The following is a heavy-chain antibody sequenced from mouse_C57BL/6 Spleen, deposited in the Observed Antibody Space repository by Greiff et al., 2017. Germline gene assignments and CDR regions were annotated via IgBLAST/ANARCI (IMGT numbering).Heavy chain of an antibody. D-gene: IGHD2-4*01. CDR3: ARRGYDYDDLYYFDY. CDR2: INPNNGGT. CDR1: GYTFTDYN. J-gene: IGHJ2*01. V-gene: IGHV1-18*01. Sequence: VQLKQSGPELVKPGASVKIPCKASGYTFTDYNMDWVKQSHGKSLEWIGDINPNNGGTIYNQKFKGKATLTVDKSSSTAYMELRSLTSEDTAVYYCARRGYDYDDLYYFDYWGQGTTLTVSS.